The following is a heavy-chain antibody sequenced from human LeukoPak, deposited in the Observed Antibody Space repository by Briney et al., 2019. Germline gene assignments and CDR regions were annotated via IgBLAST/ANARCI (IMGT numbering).Heavy chain of an antibody. V-gene: IGHV3-43*02. CDR3: AKDSDYDILTGYIDY. CDR1: GFTFDDYA. J-gene: IGHJ4*02. D-gene: IGHD3-9*01. CDR2: ISGDGGST. Sequence: GGSLRLSCAASGFTFDDYAMHWVRQAPGKGLEWVSLISGDGGSTYYADSVKGRFTISRDNSKNSLYLQMNSQRTEDTALYYCAKDSDYDILTGYIDYWGQGTLVTVSS.